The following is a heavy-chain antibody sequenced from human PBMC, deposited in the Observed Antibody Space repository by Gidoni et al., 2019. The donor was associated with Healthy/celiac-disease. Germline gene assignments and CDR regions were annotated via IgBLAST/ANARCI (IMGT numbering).Heavy chain of an antibody. D-gene: IGHD3-16*02. J-gene: IGHJ4*02. CDR3: ARDLVTFGGVIVPGGY. CDR2: ISPYNGNT. V-gene: IGHV1-18*04. Sequence: QVQLVQSGAEAKKPGASVTVSCKASGYTFTSYGISWVRQAPGQGLGWMGWISPYNGNTNYAQKLQGRVTMTTDTSTSTAYMELRSLRSDDTAVYYCARDLVTFGGVIVPGGYWGQGTLVTVSS. CDR1: GYTFTSYG.